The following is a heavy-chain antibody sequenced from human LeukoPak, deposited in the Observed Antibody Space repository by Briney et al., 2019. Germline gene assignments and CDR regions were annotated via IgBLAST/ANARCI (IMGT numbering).Heavy chain of an antibody. J-gene: IGHJ5*02. CDR3: AREGLRYFDWLLYSWFDP. D-gene: IGHD3-9*01. V-gene: IGHV3-7*01. Sequence: PGGSLRLSCAASGFTFSSYWMSWVRQAPGKGLEWVANIKQDGSEKYYVDPVKGRFTISRDNAKNSLYLQMNSLRAEDTAVYYCAREGLRYFDWLLYSWFDPWGQGTLVTVSS. CDR2: IKQDGSEK. CDR1: GFTFSSYW.